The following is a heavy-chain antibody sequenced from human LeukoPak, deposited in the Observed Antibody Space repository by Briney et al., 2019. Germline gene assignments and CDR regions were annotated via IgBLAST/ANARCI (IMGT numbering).Heavy chain of an antibody. CDR3: ARDLRAGSYGFD. Sequence: PGGSLRLSCAASGFTFSSYSMNWVRQAPGKGLEWVSSISSSSSYIYYADSVKGRFTISRDNAKNSLYLQMNSLRAEDTAVYYCARDLRAGSYGFDWGQGTLVTVSS. D-gene: IGHD5-18*01. CDR1: GFTFSSYS. J-gene: IGHJ4*02. V-gene: IGHV3-21*01. CDR2: ISSSSSYI.